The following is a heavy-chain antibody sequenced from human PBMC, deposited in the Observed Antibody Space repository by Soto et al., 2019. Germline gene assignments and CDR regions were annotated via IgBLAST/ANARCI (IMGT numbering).Heavy chain of an antibody. D-gene: IGHD3-3*01. CDR2: IIPILGIA. V-gene: IGHV1-69*02. Sequence: SVKVSCKASGGTFSSYTISWVRQAPGQGLEWMGRIIPILGIANYAQKFQGRVTITADKSTSTAYMELSSLRSEDTAVYYCARGGYDFWSGFDYWGQGTLVTVSS. CDR1: GGTFSSYT. J-gene: IGHJ4*02. CDR3: ARGGYDFWSGFDY.